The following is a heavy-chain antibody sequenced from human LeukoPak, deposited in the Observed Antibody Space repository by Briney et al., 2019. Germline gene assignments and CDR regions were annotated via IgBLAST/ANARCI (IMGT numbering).Heavy chain of an antibody. CDR3: ARGSSGNSFPFDY. D-gene: IGHD3-22*01. CDR2: IYYGGRS. V-gene: IGHV4-59*12. CDR1: GCSISSYY. J-gene: IGHJ4*02. Sequence: SETLSLTCIVSGCSISSYYWSWIRQSPGKGLDWIGYIYYGGRSSYNPSLKSRVTISVDTSKNQFSLRLSSVTAADTAVYYCARGSSGNSFPFDYWGQGTLVTVSS.